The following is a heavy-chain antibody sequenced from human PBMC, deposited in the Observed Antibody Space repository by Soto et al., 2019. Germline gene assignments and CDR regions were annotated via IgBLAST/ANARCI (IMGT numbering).Heavy chain of an antibody. CDR1: GFTFSSYA. D-gene: IGHD3-3*01. J-gene: IGHJ4*02. CDR3: AKRLPSTIFGVVIEGALDY. CDR2: ISGSGGST. Sequence: PGGSLRLSCAASGFTFSSYAMSWVRQAPGKGLERVSAISGSGGSTYYADSVKGRFTISRDNSKNTLYLQMNSLRAEDTAVYYCAKRLPSTIFGVVIEGALDYWGQGTLVTVSS. V-gene: IGHV3-23*01.